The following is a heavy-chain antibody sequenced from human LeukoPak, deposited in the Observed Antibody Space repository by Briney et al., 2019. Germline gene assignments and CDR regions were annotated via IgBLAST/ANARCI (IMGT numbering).Heavy chain of an antibody. CDR2: IYYSGST. J-gene: IGHJ4*02. CDR3: ARDGALWSFDY. V-gene: IGHV4-39*07. Sequence: SETLSLTCTVSGGSISSSSYYWGWIRQPPGKGLEWIGSIYYSGSTYYNPSLKSRVTISVDASKNQFSLNLSSVTAADTAVYYCARDGALWSFDYWGQGTLVTVSS. CDR1: GGSISSSSYY. D-gene: IGHD3-10*01.